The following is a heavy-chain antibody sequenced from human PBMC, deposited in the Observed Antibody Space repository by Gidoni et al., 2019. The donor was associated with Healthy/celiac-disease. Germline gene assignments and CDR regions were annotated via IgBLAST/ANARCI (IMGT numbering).Heavy chain of an antibody. CDR3: AKVDIVGATLWLDP. CDR1: GFTFSSYA. CDR2: ISGSGGST. D-gene: IGHD1-26*01. Sequence: EVQLLESGGGLVQPGGSLSLSFSASGFTFSSYAMSWVRQAPGKGLEWVSAISGSGGSTYYADSVKGRFTISRDNSKNTLYLQMNTLRAEDTAVYYCAKVDIVGATLWLDPWGQGTLVTVSS. J-gene: IGHJ5*02. V-gene: IGHV3-23*01.